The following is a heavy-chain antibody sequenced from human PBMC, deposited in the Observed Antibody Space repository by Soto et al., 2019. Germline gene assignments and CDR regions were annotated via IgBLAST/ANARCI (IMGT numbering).Heavy chain of an antibody. CDR2: IYYSGST. V-gene: IGHV4-39*01. CDR3: ARLPGGTDY. D-gene: IGHD3-16*01. CDR1: GGSISSSSYY. J-gene: IGHJ4*02. Sequence: PSETLSLTCTVSGGSISSSSYYWGWIRQPPGKGLEWFGSIYYSGSTYYNPSLKSRVTISVDTSGNQFSLTLSSLTAADTAVYSCARLPGGTDYWGQGTLVT.